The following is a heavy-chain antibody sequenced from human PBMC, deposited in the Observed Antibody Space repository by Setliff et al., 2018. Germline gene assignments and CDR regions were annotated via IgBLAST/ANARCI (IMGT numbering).Heavy chain of an antibody. V-gene: IGHV3-7*03. D-gene: IGHD6-13*01. J-gene: IGHJ4*02. CDR2: INQDGSGK. Sequence: GGSLRLSCAASGFTFSSFWMAWVRQSPGRGLEWVANINQDGSGKFYVDSVQGRFTISRDNSKNTLYLQMNSLRAEDTAMYYCAKSGIAAAGTAPFDYWGQGTLVTVSS. CDR3: AKSGIAAAGTAPFDY. CDR1: GFTFSSFW.